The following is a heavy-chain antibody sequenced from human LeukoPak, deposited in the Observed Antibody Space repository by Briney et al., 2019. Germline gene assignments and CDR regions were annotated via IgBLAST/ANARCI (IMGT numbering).Heavy chain of an antibody. CDR2: MNPNSGNT. V-gene: IGHV1-8*01. D-gene: IGHD2/OR15-2a*01. CDR1: GYTFTSYD. CDR3: AKEIPTTWHYFDY. J-gene: IGHJ4*02. Sequence: ASVKVSCKASGYTFTSYDINWVRQATGQGLEWMGWMNPNSGNTGYAQKFQGRVTMTRNTSISTAYTELSSLRSEDTAVYYCAKEIPTTWHYFDYWGQGTLVTVSS.